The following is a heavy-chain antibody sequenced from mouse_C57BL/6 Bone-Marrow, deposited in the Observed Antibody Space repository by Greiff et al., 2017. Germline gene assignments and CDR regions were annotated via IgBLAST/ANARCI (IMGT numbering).Heavy chain of an antibody. CDR3: VRGWGGRYFDY. V-gene: IGHV10-3*01. J-gene: IGHJ2*01. Sequence: EVQVVESGGGLVQPKGSLKLSCAASGFTFNTYAMHWVRQAPGKGLEWVARIRSKSSNYATYYADSVKDRFTISRDDSQSMLSLQMNNLKTEDTTMYYCVRGWGGRYFDYWGQGTTLTVSS. D-gene: IGHD2-3*01. CDR2: IRSKSSNYAT. CDR1: GFTFNTYA.